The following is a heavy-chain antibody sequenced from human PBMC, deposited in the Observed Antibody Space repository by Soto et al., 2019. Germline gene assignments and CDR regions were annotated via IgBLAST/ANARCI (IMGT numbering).Heavy chain of an antibody. CDR3: AHIGYYYDSSGWNAFDI. Sequence: QITLKESGPTLVKPTQTLTLTCTFSGFSLSTSGVGVGWIRQPPGKALEWLALIYWDDDKRYSPSLKSRLTITKDNSKNQVVLTMTNMDPVDTATYYCAHIGYYYDSSGWNAFDIWGQGTMVTVSS. CDR2: IYWDDDK. V-gene: IGHV2-5*02. D-gene: IGHD3-22*01. J-gene: IGHJ3*02. CDR1: GFSLSTSGVG.